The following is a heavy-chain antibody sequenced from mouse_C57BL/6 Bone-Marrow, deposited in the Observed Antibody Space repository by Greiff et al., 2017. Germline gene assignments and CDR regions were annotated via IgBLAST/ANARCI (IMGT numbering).Heavy chain of an antibody. J-gene: IGHJ2*01. D-gene: IGHD3-3*01. Sequence: EVQLKESGPGLVKPSQSLSLTCSVTGSSITSGYYWNWIRQFPGNKLEWMGYISYDGSNNYNPSLKNRISITRDKSKNQFFLKLNSVTTEDTATYYCASRENYFDYWGQGTTRTVSS. CDR1: GSSITSGYY. CDR3: ASRENYFDY. V-gene: IGHV3-6*01. CDR2: ISYDGSN.